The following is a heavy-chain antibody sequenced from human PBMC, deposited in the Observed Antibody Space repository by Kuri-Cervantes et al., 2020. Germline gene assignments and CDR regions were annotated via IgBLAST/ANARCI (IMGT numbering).Heavy chain of an antibody. CDR1: GFTFSNYW. D-gene: IGHD6-13*01. CDR2: INQDGSEK. CDR3: ARLQQELGLGYFDY. J-gene: IGHJ4*02. V-gene: IGHV3-7*04. Sequence: GGSLRLSCAAAGFTFSNYWMSWVRQAPGKGLEWVANINQDGSEKYYVDSMKGRITVSRDNAKNSLSLQMNSLRAEDTAVYYCARLQQELGLGYFDYWGQGTLVTVSS.